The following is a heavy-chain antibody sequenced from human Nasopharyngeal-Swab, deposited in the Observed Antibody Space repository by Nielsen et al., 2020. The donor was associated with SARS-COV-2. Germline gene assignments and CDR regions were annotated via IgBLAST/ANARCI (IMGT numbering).Heavy chain of an antibody. CDR2: ISSSSSYI. CDR3: ARVGEPRAFDI. V-gene: IGHV3-21*01. D-gene: IGHD1-26*01. Sequence: GSLKISCAASGFTFSSYSMNWVRQAPGKGLEWVSSISSSSSYIYYADSVKGRFTISRDNAKNSLYLQMNSLRAEDTAVYYCARVGEPRAFDIWGQGTMVTVSS. CDR1: GFTFSSYS. J-gene: IGHJ3*02.